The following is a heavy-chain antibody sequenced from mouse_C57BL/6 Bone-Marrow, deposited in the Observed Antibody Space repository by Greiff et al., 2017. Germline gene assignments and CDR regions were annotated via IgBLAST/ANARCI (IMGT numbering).Heavy chain of an antibody. J-gene: IGHJ1*01. D-gene: IGHD1-1*01. CDR3: GRSPAYVSRWYLDV. CDR2: IFPGNGRT. CDR1: DYTFTNYD. V-gene: IGHV1S56*01. Sequence: QVQLQQSGADLVKPGASLKLSCKASDYTFTNYDIHWVRQRPEQGLEWIGWIFPGNGRTEYNERFKGKATLTTDQSSSTACLQLSRLPSEDSAVYFCGRSPAYVSRWYLDVWGAGTTVTVSS.